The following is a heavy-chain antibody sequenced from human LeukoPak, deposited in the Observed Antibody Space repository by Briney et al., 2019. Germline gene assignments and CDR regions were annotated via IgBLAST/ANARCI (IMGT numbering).Heavy chain of an antibody. CDR1: GFTFSSYG. CDR3: AKDYYGSGSYYPGY. CDR2: ISYDGSNK. J-gene: IGHJ4*02. D-gene: IGHD3-10*01. V-gene: IGHV3-30*18. Sequence: GRSLRLSCAASGFTFSSYGMHWVRQAPGKGLEWVAVISYDGSNKYYADSVKGRFTISRDNSKNTLYLQMNSLRAEDTAVYYCAKDYYGSGSYYPGYWGQGTLVTVSS.